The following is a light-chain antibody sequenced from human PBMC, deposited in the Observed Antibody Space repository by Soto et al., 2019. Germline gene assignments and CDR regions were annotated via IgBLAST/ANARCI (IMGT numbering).Light chain of an antibody. V-gene: IGKV1-5*01. CDR2: DAS. Sequence: DIQMTQSPSTLSASVGDIVTITCRASQSISSWLAWYQQKPGKAPKLLIYDASTLESGVPSRFSGSGSGTEFTLTISSLQPDDFATYYCQQYNSYSPVTFGQGTKVDIK. CDR3: QQYNSYSPVT. CDR1: QSISSW. J-gene: IGKJ1*01.